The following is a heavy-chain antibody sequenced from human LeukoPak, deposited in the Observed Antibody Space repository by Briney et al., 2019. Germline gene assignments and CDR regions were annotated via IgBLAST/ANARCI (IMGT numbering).Heavy chain of an antibody. Sequence: SETLSLTCAVYGGSFSGYYWSWIRQPPGKGLEWIGEINHSGSTNYNPSLKSRVTISVDTSKNQFSLKLSSVTAADTAVYYCARSHYYDSSGSQNNWFDPWGQGTLVTVSS. CDR3: ARSHYYDSSGSQNNWFDP. V-gene: IGHV4-34*01. CDR1: GGSFSGYY. CDR2: INHSGST. J-gene: IGHJ5*02. D-gene: IGHD3-22*01.